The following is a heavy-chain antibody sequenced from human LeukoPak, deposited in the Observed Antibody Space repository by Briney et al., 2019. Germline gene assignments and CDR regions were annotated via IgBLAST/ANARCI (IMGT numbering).Heavy chain of an antibody. CDR2: IYYSGST. V-gene: IGHV4-59*11. CDR3: ARSMVRGEDAFDI. Sequence: SETLSLTCTVSGGSISSHYWSWIRQPPGKGLEWIGYIYYSGSTNYNPSLKSRVTISVDTSKNQFSLKLSSVTAADTAVYYCARSMVRGEDAFDIWGQGTMVTVSS. J-gene: IGHJ3*02. CDR1: GGSISSHY. D-gene: IGHD3-10*01.